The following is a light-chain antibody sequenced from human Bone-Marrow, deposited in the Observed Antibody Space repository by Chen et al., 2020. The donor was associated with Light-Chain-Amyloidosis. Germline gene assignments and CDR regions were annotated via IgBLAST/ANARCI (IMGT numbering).Light chain of an antibody. J-gene: IGLJ2*01. Sequence: QSVLTQPPSASGTPGPRVTISCSASSSNIGSNSVYWYQQLPGRAPKLLIYMHTQRPSGVPDRFSGSKSGTAASRAISGLRSEDEDDYYCAAWDDSLSGHVLFGGGTKLTVL. CDR2: MHT. CDR3: AAWDDSLSGHVL. CDR1: SSNIGSNS. V-gene: IGLV1-47*01.